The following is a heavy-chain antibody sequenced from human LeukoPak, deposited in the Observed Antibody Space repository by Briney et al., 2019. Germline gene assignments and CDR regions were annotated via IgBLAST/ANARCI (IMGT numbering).Heavy chain of an antibody. V-gene: IGHV4-4*07. CDR1: GGSISRYY. J-gene: IGHJ4*02. Sequence: SETLSLTCSVSGGSISRYYWSWIRQSAGKGLEWIGRIYGSGTTNYNPSLKGRATISVDTSKNQFSLKLSSVTAADTAVYYCAREEITMVRGVIFFWGQGTLVTVSS. CDR2: IYGSGTT. CDR3: AREEITMVRGVIFF. D-gene: IGHD3-10*01.